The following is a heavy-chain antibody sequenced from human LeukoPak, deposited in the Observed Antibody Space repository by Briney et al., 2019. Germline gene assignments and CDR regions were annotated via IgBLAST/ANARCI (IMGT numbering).Heavy chain of an antibody. V-gene: IGHV4-59*01. CDR1: GGSISSYY. CDR2: IYYSGST. J-gene: IGHJ3*02. D-gene: IGHD3-3*01. Sequence: PSETLSLTCTVSGGSISSYYWSWIRQPPGKGLEWIGYIYYSGSTNYNPSLKSRVTISVDTSKNQFSLKLSSVTAADTAVYYYALTIFGVARRPEAFDIWGQGTMVTVSS. CDR3: ALTIFGVARRPEAFDI.